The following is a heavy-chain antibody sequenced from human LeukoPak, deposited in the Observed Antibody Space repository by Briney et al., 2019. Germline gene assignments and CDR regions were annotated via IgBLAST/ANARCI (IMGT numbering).Heavy chain of an antibody. V-gene: IGHV1-8*01. Sequence: ASVKVSCKASGYTFTSYDINWVRQATGQGLEWMGWMNPNSGNTGYAQKFQGRVTMTRNTSISTAYMELSSLRSEDTAVYYCARGSSQYYYDSSGYSYSWFDPWGQGTLVTVSS. J-gene: IGHJ5*02. CDR2: MNPNSGNT. CDR3: ARGSSQYYYDSSGYSYSWFDP. D-gene: IGHD3-22*01. CDR1: GYTFTSYD.